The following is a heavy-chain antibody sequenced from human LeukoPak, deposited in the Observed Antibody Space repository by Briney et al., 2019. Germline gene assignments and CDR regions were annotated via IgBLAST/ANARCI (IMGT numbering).Heavy chain of an antibody. CDR3: ARGWHTYYYDSSGLHYFDY. Sequence: SETLSLTCTVSGGSISSGSYYWSWIRQPAGKGLEWIGRIYTSGSTHYNPSLKSRVTISVDTSKNQFSLKLSSVTAADTAVYYCARGWHTYYYDSSGLHYFDYWGQGTLVTVSS. D-gene: IGHD3-22*01. J-gene: IGHJ4*02. CDR1: GGSISSGSYY. V-gene: IGHV4-61*02. CDR2: IYTSGST.